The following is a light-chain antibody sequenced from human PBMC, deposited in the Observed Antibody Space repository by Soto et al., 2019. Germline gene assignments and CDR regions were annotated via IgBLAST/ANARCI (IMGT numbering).Light chain of an antibody. CDR3: QSYDSSLSGSEV. CDR1: NSNIGAGYD. J-gene: IGLJ1*01. V-gene: IGLV1-40*01. CDR2: GNG. Sequence: QSALTQPPSVSGAPGQRVTISCTGSNSNIGAGYDVHWYQQLPGTAPKLLIYGNGNRPSGVPDRFSGSKSGTSASLAITGLQAEDEADYYCQSYDSSLSGSEVFGTGTKVTVL.